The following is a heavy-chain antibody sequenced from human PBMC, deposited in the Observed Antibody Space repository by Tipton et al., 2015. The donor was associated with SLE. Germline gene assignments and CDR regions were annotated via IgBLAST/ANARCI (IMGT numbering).Heavy chain of an antibody. CDR2: ISWNSGSI. CDR1: GFTFDDYA. J-gene: IGHJ4*02. Sequence: RSLRLSCAASGFTFDDYAMHWVRQAPGKGLEWVPGISWNSGSIGYADSVKGRFTISRDNAKNSLYLQMNSLRAEDTALYYRARSKYSSYFDYWGQGTLVTVSS. D-gene: IGHD6-19*01. V-gene: IGHV3-9*01. CDR3: ARSKYSSYFDY.